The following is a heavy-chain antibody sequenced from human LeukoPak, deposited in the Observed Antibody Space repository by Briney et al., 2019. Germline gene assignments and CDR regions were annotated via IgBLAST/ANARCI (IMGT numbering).Heavy chain of an antibody. J-gene: IGHJ4*02. Sequence: SVKVSCKDSGGTFSSYTISRVRQAPGQGLEWMGRIIPILGIANYAQKFQGRVTITADKSTSTAYMELSSLRSEDTAVYYCAREAGSYGLYYFDYWGQGTLVTVSS. D-gene: IGHD5-18*01. CDR2: IIPILGIA. CDR3: AREAGSYGLYYFDY. V-gene: IGHV1-69*04. CDR1: GGTFSSYT.